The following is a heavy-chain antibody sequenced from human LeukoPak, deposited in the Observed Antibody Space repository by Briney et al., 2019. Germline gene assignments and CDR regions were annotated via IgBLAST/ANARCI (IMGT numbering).Heavy chain of an antibody. D-gene: IGHD3-9*01. J-gene: IGHJ4*02. Sequence: GGSLRLSCAASGFTVSTNFMSWVRLAPGKGLECVSVIYIDGKTFYADSVKGRFTISRDNPRNTLYLQMNSLRPEDTAVYYCARERRYDILTGYCPLNNWGQGARVTVSS. CDR3: ARERRYDILTGYCPLNN. V-gene: IGHV3-66*02. CDR1: GFTVSTNF. CDR2: IYIDGKT.